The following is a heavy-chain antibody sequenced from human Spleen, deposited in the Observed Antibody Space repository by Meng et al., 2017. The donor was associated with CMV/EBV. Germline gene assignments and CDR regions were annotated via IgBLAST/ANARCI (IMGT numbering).Heavy chain of an antibody. Sequence: CTVSGAPIPHVGYYWSWIRQHPERGLEWIGFIYFSGVTYYNPSLKSRITISVDASKRQFFLKLNSVTAADTAVYYCAKTDSREGGFDSWGQGTLVTVSS. V-gene: IGHV4-31*03. CDR3: AKTDSREGGFDS. CDR1: GAPIPHVGYY. J-gene: IGHJ4*02. CDR2: IYFSGVT. D-gene: IGHD1-1*01.